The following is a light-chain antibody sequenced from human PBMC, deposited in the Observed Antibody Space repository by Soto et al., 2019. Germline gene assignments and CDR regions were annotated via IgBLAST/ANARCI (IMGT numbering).Light chain of an antibody. CDR3: QQRSNWPLT. CDR2: DAS. CDR1: QSVSSY. V-gene: IGKV3-11*01. J-gene: IGKJ4*01. Sequence: EIVLTQSPATLSLSPGERATLSCRASQSVSSYLAWYQQKPGQAPRLLIYDASNRATGIRARFSGSGSGTGFTLTISSLEPEDFAVYYCQQRSNWPLTFGGGNKVEIK.